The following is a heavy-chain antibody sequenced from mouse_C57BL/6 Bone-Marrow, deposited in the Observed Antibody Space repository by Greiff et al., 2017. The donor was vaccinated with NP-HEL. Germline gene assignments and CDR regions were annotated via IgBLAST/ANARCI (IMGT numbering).Heavy chain of an antibody. J-gene: IGHJ2*01. CDR1: GFNIKDAY. V-gene: IGHV14-4*01. D-gene: IGHD2-12*01. CDR2: IDPENGDT. CDR3: TTELRRTGD. Sequence: EVQLQQSGAELVRPGASVKLSCTASGFNIKDAYMHWVKQRPEQGLEWIGSIDPENGDTEYASKFQGKATITADTTSTTAYLQLISLTSEDSAVYYCTTELRRTGDWGQGTTLTVSS.